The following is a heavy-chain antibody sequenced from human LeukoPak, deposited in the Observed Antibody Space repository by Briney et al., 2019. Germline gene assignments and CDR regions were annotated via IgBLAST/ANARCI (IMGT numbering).Heavy chain of an antibody. CDR3: ARGIENLELGWFDY. J-gene: IGHJ4*02. CDR1: GGTFSSYA. Sequence: SVKVSCKASGGTFSSYAISWVRQAPGQGLEWMGGIIPIFGTANYAQKFQGRVTITTDESTSTAYMELSSLRSEDTAVYYCARGIENLELGWFDYWGQGTLATVSS. CDR2: IIPIFGTA. D-gene: IGHD1-7*01. V-gene: IGHV1-69*05.